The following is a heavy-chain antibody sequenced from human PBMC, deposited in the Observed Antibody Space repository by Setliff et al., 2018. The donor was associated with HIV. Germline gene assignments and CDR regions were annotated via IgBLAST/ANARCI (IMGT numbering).Heavy chain of an antibody. V-gene: IGHV4-4*07. J-gene: IGHJ3*01. CDR3: ARTTILQESFDL. CDR1: GGSITSFY. D-gene: IGHD1-1*01. CDR2: IYTSGST. Sequence: SEMSLTCTVSGGSITSFYWNWIRQPAGRGLEWIGRIYTSGSTNYSPSLKSRVSMSVDTSRNQLSLRLTSVTAADTAVYFCARTTILQESFDLWGQGTMVTVSS.